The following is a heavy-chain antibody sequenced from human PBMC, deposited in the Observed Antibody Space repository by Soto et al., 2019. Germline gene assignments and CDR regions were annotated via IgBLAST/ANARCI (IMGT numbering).Heavy chain of an antibody. CDR3: ARILQVSGIKKSGYNFHV. CDR1: GGSVNSGSYY. J-gene: IGHJ3*01. Sequence: PSETLSLTCTVSGGSVNSGSYYWSWIRQPPGKGLAWIGHIYYSGNTKYHPSLESRVTISVDTAKNKFSLNVSSVTTADTAVYYCARILQVSGIKKSGYNFHVWGQGTMVT. CDR2: IYYSGNT. D-gene: IGHD5-12*01. V-gene: IGHV4-61*01.